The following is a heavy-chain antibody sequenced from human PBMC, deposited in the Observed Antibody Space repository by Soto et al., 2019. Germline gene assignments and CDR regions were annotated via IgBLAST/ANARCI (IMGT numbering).Heavy chain of an antibody. CDR1: GFTFTAYR. D-gene: IGHD3-3*01. Sequence: EVQLVESGGGLVQPGGSLRLSCAASGFTFTAYRMNWVRQAPGKGLEWVSYISSGSGSIYYADSVKGRFTISRDDAKNSLYLQMNSLRDEDTAVYYCARDFWDYWGQGTVVTVSS. V-gene: IGHV3-48*02. CDR2: ISSGSGSI. CDR3: ARDFWDY. J-gene: IGHJ4*02.